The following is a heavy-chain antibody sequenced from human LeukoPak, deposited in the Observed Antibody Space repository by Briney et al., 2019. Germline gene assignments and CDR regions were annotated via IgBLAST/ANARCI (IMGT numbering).Heavy chain of an antibody. J-gene: IGHJ4*02. CDR2: IKSKADGGTT. V-gene: IGHV3-15*01. Sequence: GGSLRLSCAASGFTVSSNYMSWVRQAPGKGLEWVGRIKSKADGGTTDYTAPVTGRFTISRDDSKNTLYLQMNSLKSEDTAVYYCLSYSPLDYWGQGTLVTVSS. CDR3: LSYSPLDY. CDR1: GFTVSSNY. D-gene: IGHD3-10*01.